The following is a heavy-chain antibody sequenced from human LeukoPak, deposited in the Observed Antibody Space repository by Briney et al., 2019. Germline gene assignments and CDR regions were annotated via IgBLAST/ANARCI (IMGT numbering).Heavy chain of an antibody. V-gene: IGHV4-61*02. CDR1: GGSISSGGYY. CDR3: ARDRAGGSYVYYYYGMDV. J-gene: IGHJ6*02. D-gene: IGHD1-26*01. Sequence: SETLSLTCTVSGGSISSGGYYWSWIRQPAGKGLEWIGRIYTSGSTNYNPSLKSRVTISVDTSKNQFSLKLSSVTAADTAVYYCARDRAGGSYVYYYYGMDVWGQGTTVTVSS. CDR2: IYTSGST.